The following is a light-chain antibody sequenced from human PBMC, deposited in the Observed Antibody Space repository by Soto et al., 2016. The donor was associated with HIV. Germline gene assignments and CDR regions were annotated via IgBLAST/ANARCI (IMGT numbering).Light chain of an antibody. CDR3: DSRDSSGNHLI. CDR2: GKN. J-gene: IGLJ2*01. Sequence: SSELTQDPAVSVALGQTVRITCQGDSLRSYYGSWYQQKPGQAPVLVIYGKNSRPSGIPDRFSGSTSGNTAPLTITGAQAEDEADYYCDSRDSSGNHLIFGGGTKLTVL. CDR1: SLRSYY. V-gene: IGLV3-19*01.